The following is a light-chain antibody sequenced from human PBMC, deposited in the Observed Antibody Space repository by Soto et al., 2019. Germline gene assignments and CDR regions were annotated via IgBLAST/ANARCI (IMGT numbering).Light chain of an antibody. J-gene: IGKJ5*01. Sequence: KSTRSCGASKSVSNNYLAWYQQKPGLAPRLLIYDASSRATGIPDRFSGSGSGTEFTLTTSSIAPESFAVYYRQQRRNWIPLSQWTPLEIK. V-gene: IGKV3D-20*02. CDR2: DAS. CDR1: KSVSNNY. CDR3: QQRRNWIP.